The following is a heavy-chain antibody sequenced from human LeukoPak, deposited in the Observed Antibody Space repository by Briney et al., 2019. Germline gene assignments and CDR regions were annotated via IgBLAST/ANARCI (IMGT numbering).Heavy chain of an antibody. CDR2: ISYDGSNK. Sequence: GGSLRLSCAASGFTFSSYATHWVRQAPGKGLEWVAVISYDGSNKYYADSVKGRFTISRDNSKNTLYLQMNSLRAEDTAVYYCARDRRRGAAFDIWGQGTMVTVSS. J-gene: IGHJ3*02. CDR1: GFTFSSYA. V-gene: IGHV3-30-3*01. CDR3: ARDRRRGAAFDI.